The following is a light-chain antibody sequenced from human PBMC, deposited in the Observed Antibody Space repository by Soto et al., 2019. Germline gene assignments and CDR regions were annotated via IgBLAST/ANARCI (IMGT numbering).Light chain of an antibody. CDR1: TGAVTSGHY. CDR2: DTS. J-gene: IGLJ3*02. CDR3: LLSYSGARV. V-gene: IGLV7-46*01. Sequence: QTVVTQEPSLTVSPGGTVTLTCGSSTGAVTSGHYSCWFQQKPGQAPRTLIYDTSKKHSWTPARLSGSLLGGKAALTLSGAQPEDEAEYYCLLSYSGARVFGGGTQVTVL.